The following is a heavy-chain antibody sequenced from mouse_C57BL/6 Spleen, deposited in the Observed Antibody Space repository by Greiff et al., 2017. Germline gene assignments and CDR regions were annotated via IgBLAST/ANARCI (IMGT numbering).Heavy chain of an antibody. D-gene: IGHD2-5*01. CDR3: ARSGYSNFQYYFDY. J-gene: IGHJ2*01. CDR2: INPNNGGT. Sequence: EVQLQQSGPELVKPGASVKIPCKASGYTFTDYNMDWVKQSPGKSLEWIGDINPNNGGTIYNQKFKGKATLTVDKSSSTAYMELRSLTSEDTAVYYCARSGYSNFQYYFDYRGQGTTLTVSS. CDR1: GYTFTDYN. V-gene: IGHV1-18*01.